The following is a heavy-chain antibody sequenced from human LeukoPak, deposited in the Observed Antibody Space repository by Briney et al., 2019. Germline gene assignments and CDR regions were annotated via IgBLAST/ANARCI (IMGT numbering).Heavy chain of an antibody. V-gene: IGHV4-34*01. CDR1: GGSSSGYY. J-gene: IGHJ3*02. CDR2: INHSGST. D-gene: IGHD6-13*01. Sequence: SETLSLTCAVYGGSSSGYYWSWIRQPPGKGLEWIGEINHSGSTNYNPSLKSRVTISVDTSKNQFSLKLSSVTAADTAVYYCASRQSPYSSSWYRVGAFDIWGQGTMVTVSS. CDR3: ASRQSPYSSSWYRVGAFDI.